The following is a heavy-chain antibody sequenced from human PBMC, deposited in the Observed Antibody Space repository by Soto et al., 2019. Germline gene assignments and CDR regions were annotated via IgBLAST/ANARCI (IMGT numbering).Heavy chain of an antibody. CDR3: ARENYFRLDY. D-gene: IGHD1-7*01. Sequence: GVSLRLSCAASGFSFSGSWMTWVRQALGKGLEWLAKINPDGSGEYYVDSVKGRFTISRDNAKSSLFFQMHSLRDEDTAVYFCARENYFRLDYWGQGT. J-gene: IGHJ4*02. CDR2: INPDGSGE. V-gene: IGHV3-7*04. CDR1: GFSFSGSW.